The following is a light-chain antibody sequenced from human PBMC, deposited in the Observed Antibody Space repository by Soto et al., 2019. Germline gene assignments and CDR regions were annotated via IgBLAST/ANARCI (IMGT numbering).Light chain of an antibody. CDR3: QQYDNRPIN. CDR2: DAS. Sequence: DIQMTQSPSSLSASVGDSVTITCQASQDISNYLNWYQQKPGKAPKLLIYDASNLETGVPSRFSGSGSGTDFIFTISSLQPEDIATYYCQQYDNRPINFGPGTKVDIK. V-gene: IGKV1-33*01. J-gene: IGKJ3*01. CDR1: QDISNY.